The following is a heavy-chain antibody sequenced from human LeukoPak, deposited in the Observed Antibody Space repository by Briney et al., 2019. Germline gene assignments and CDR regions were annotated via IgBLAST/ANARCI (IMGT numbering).Heavy chain of an antibody. CDR1: GDSISSYY. CDR3: ARGRDIVVPAAAFPYFYYYFMDV. D-gene: IGHD2-2*01. Sequence: SETLSLTCTVSGDSISSYYWSWIRQPPGKGLEWIGYIYYTGSTNYNPSLKSRVTTSVDASKNQFSLKLRSVTAADTAVYYCARGRDIVVPAAAFPYFYYYFMDVWGKGTTVTVSS. J-gene: IGHJ6*03. CDR2: IYYTGST. V-gene: IGHV4-59*08.